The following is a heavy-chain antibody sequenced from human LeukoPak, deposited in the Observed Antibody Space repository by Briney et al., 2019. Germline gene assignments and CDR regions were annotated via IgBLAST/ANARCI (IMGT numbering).Heavy chain of an antibody. J-gene: IGHJ4*02. CDR2: IWYDESNK. Sequence: GRSLRLSCAASGFTFSSYGMHWVRQAPGKGLEWVAVIWYDESNKYYADSVKGRFTISRDNSKNTLYLQMNSLRAEDTAVYYCARDRYYDSSGPFDYWGQGTLVTVSS. V-gene: IGHV3-33*01. CDR1: GFTFSSYG. CDR3: ARDRYYDSSGPFDY. D-gene: IGHD3-22*01.